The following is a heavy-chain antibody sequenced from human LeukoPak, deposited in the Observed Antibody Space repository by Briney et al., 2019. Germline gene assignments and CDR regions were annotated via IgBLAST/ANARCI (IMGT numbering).Heavy chain of an antibody. CDR3: ARHIGYYVSNAFDI. CDR1: GGSISGSSYY. Sequence: SETLSLTCTVSGGSISGSSYYWGWIRQPPGKGLEWIGIIYYSGSTYHNPSLKSRVTISVDTSKNQFSLKLSSVTAADTAVYFCARHIGYYVSNAFDIWGQGTMVTVSS. J-gene: IGHJ3*02. V-gene: IGHV4-39*01. D-gene: IGHD3-10*02. CDR2: IYYSGST.